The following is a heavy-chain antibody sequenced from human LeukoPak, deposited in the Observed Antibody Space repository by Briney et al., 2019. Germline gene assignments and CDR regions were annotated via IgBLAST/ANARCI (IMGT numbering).Heavy chain of an antibody. CDR3: AGHHPRNTVDF. V-gene: IGHV4-39*01. CDR2: IYYSGST. Sequence: SETLSLTCTVSGGSISSSSYYWGWIRQPPGKGLEWIGSIYYSGSTYYNPSLKSRVTISVDTSKNQFSLKLSSVTAADTTVYYCAGHHPRNTVDFWGQGTLVTVSS. CDR1: GGSISSSSYY. J-gene: IGHJ4*02. D-gene: IGHD2/OR15-2a*01.